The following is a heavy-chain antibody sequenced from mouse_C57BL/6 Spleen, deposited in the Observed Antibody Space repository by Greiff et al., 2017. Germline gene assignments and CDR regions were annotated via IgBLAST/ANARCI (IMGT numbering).Heavy chain of an antibody. J-gene: IGHJ4*01. V-gene: IGHV1-5*01. CDR1: GYTFTSYW. CDR3: TRGPTGTFMDC. CDR2: IYPGNSDT. D-gene: IGHD4-1*02. Sequence: VQLQQSGTVLARPGASVKMSCKTSGYTFTSYWMHWVKQRPGQGLEWIGAIYPGNSDTSYNQKFKGKAKLTAVTSASTAYMELSSLTNEDSAVXYGTRGPTGTFMDCWGQGTSVTVSS.